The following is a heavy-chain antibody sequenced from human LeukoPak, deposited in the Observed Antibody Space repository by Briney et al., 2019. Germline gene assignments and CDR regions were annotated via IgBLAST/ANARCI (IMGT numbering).Heavy chain of an antibody. CDR2: IYYSGST. J-gene: IGHJ4*02. CDR1: GGSISSSSYY. V-gene: IGHV4-39*07. D-gene: IGHD6-19*01. CDR3: ARAEYGQWPPRDYFDY. Sequence: SETLSLTCTVSGGSISSSSYYWGWIRQPPGKGLEWIGSIYYSGSTYYNPSLKSRVTISVDTSKNQFSLKLSSVTAADTAVYYCARAEYGQWPPRDYFDYRGQGTLVTVSS.